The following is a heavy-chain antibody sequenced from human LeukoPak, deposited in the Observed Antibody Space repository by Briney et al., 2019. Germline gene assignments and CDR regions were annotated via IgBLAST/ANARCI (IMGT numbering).Heavy chain of an antibody. J-gene: IGHJ5*02. CDR2: IYYSGST. CDR3: ARHDPGIVGATNDGFDP. CDR1: GGSISSGGYS. Sequence: SQTLSLTCAVSGGSISSGGYSWSWIRQPPGKGLVWIGYIYYSGSTNYNPSLKSRVTISVDTSKNQFSLKLSSVTAADTAVYYCARHDPGIVGATNDGFDPWGQGTLVTVSS. V-gene: IGHV4-30-4*07. D-gene: IGHD1-26*01.